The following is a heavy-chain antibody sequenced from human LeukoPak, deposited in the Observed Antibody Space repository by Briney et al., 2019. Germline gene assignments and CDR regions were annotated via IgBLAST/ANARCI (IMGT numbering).Heavy chain of an antibody. J-gene: IGHJ4*02. CDR2: ISSSSSYI. D-gene: IGHD3-10*01. Sequence: GGSLRLSCAASGFTFSSYRMNWVRQAPGKGLEWVSSISSSSSYIYYADSVKGRFTISRDNAKNSLYLQMDSLRAEDTAVYYCARYYYGSGGTYFDYWGQGTLVTVSS. CDR3: ARYYYGSGGTYFDY. CDR1: GFTFSSYR. V-gene: IGHV3-21*01.